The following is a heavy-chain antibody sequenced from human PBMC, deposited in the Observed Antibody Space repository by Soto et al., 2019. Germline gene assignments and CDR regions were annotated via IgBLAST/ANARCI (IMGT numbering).Heavy chain of an antibody. Sequence: GGSLRLSCAASGFTFSSYGMSWVRQAPGKGLEWVSAISGSGGSTYYADSVKGRFTIPRDNSKNTLYLQMNSLRAEDTAVYYCEKANRWLPPRCYFAYWGQGTLVTVSS. V-gene: IGHV3-23*01. D-gene: IGHD5-12*01. J-gene: IGHJ4*02. CDR3: EKANRWLPPRCYFAY. CDR1: GFTFSSYG. CDR2: ISGSGGST.